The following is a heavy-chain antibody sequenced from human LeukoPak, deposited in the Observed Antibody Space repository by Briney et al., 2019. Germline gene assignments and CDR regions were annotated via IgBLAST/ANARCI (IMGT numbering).Heavy chain of an antibody. CDR2: IKQDGSEK. CDR3: ARSSSGYANDY. Sequence: PAGGSLRLSCAASGFTFSSYWMSWVRQAPGEGLEWVANIKQDGSEKYYVDSVKGRFTISRDNAKNSLYLQMNSLRAEDTAVYYYARSSSGYANDYWGQGTLVTVSS. CDR1: GFTFSSYW. D-gene: IGHD5-12*01. V-gene: IGHV3-7*01. J-gene: IGHJ4*02.